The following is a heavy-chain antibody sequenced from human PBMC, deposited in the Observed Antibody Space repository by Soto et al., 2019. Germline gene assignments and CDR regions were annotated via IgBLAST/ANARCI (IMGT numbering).Heavy chain of an antibody. CDR2: ISYDGSNK. J-gene: IGHJ4*02. CDR1: GFTFSSYG. Sequence: GGSLRLSCAASGFTFSSYGMHWVRQAPGKGLEWVAVISYDGSNKYYADSVKGRFTISRDNSKNTLYLQMNSLRAEDTAVYYCAKSTWDIVVVPAADFDYWGQGTLVTVSS. CDR3: AKSTWDIVVVPAADFDY. D-gene: IGHD2-2*01. V-gene: IGHV3-30*18.